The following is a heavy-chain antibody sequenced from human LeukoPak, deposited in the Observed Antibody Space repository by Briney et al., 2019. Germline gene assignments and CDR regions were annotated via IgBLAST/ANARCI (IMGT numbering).Heavy chain of an antibody. D-gene: IGHD3-22*01. CDR2: ISYDGSNK. J-gene: IGHJ6*02. V-gene: IGHV3-30*18. Sequence: GGSLRLSCAASGFTFSSYGMRWVRQAPGKGLEWVAVISYDGSNKYYADSVKGRFTISRDNSKNTLYLQMNSLRAEDTAVYYCAKRPDSSGYYYYGMDVWGQGTTVTVSS. CDR1: GFTFSSYG. CDR3: AKRPDSSGYYYYGMDV.